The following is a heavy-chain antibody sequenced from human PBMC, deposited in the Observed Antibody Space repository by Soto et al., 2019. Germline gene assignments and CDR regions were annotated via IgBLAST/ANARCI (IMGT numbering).Heavy chain of an antibody. CDR2: IISILGIA. V-gene: IGHV1-69*02. J-gene: IGHJ4*01. CDR3: AGGAIAAAGTRRKDY. CDR1: GGTFSSYT. D-gene: IGHD6-13*01. Sequence: QVQLVQSGAEVKKPGSSVKVSCKASGGTFSSYTISWVRQAPGQGIEWMGRIISILGIANYSQKFQGRVTITANKSTSTACMELSSLRSEGTAVFYCAGGAIAAAGTRRKDYLGPGTLGTVSS.